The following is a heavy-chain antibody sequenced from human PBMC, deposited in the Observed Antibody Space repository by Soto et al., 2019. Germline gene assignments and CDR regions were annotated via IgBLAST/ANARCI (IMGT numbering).Heavy chain of an antibody. Sequence: QVHLVESWGGVVQPGGSLRLSCAASGFTFSSYAIHWVRQAPGKGLEWVAIIWFDGSNKYYADSVKGRFSISRDNSKNTLFLQMDSLRAEDTAVYYCARGQLPAATTYFDFWGQGTLVIVSS. CDR1: GFTFSSYA. D-gene: IGHD2-15*01. V-gene: IGHV3-33*01. CDR3: ARGQLPAATTYFDF. J-gene: IGHJ4*02. CDR2: IWFDGSNK.